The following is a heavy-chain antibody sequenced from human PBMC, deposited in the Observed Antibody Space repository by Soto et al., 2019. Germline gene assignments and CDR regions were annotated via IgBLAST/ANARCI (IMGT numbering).Heavy chain of an antibody. CDR3: VRDGTKTLRDWFDP. V-gene: IGHV4-4*07. CDR1: GASISGYY. D-gene: IGHD1-1*01. CDR2: IYATGTT. Sequence: SETLSLTCSVSGASISGYYWSWIRKSAGKGLEWIGRIYATGTTDYNPSLKSRVMMSVDTSKKQFSLKLRSVTAADTAVYYCVRDGTKTLRDWFDPWGQGISVTVSS. J-gene: IGHJ5*02.